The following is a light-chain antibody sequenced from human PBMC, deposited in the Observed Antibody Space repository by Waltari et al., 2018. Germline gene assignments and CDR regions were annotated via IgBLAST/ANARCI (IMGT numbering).Light chain of an antibody. CDR3: QVWDSSSDHWV. Sequence: SYVLTQPPSMSVAPGKTARITCGGNNIGSKSVHWYLQKPGQAPVLVIYYDSDRPSGIPERFSGSNSGNTATLTISRVEAGDEADYYCQVWDSSSDHWVFGGGTKLTVL. CDR1: NIGSKS. CDR2: YDS. V-gene: IGLV3-21*04. J-gene: IGLJ3*02.